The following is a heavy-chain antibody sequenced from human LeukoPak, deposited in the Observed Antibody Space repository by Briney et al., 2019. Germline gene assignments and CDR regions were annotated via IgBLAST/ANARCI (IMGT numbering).Heavy chain of an antibody. Sequence: PGGSLRLSCAASGVTFINYAMSWVRQAPGKGLEWVSTISGNGGRTFYADSVKGRFTISIDNSKNTLDLQMNSLRAEDTAEYYCVRAGSSYSFDYWGQGNLVTVSS. J-gene: IGHJ4*02. D-gene: IGHD6-6*01. CDR1: GVTFINYA. V-gene: IGHV3-23*01. CDR3: VRAGSSYSFDY. CDR2: ISGNGGRT.